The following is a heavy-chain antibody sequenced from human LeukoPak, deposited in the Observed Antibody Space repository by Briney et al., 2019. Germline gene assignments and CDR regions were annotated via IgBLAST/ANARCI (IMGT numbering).Heavy chain of an antibody. J-gene: IGHJ3*02. CDR1: GYTFTSYA. D-gene: IGHD6-13*01. V-gene: IGHV1-3*01. Sequence: ASVKVSCKASGYTFTSYAMHWVRQAPGQRLEWMGWINAGNGNTKYSQKFQGRVTITRDTSASTAYMELSSLRSEDTAVYYCARWGSWSDAFDIWGQGTMVTVSS. CDR3: ARWGSWSDAFDI. CDR2: INAGNGNT.